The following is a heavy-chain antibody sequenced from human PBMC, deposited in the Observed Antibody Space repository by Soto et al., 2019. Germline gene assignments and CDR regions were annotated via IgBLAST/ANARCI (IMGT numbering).Heavy chain of an antibody. CDR1: GYTFTSYD. CDR3: ARGLTYYDFWSGYYPPTGWFDP. J-gene: IGHJ5*02. D-gene: IGHD3-3*01. CDR2: MNPNSGNT. Sequence: ASVKVSCKASGYTFTSYDINWVRQATGQGLEWMGWMNPNSGNTVYAEKFQGRVTMTRNTSISTAYMELSSLRSEDTAVYYCARGLTYYDFWSGYYPPTGWFDPWGQGTLVTVSS. V-gene: IGHV1-8*01.